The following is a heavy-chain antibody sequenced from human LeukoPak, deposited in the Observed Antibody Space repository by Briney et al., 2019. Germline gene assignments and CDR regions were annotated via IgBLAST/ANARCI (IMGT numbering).Heavy chain of an antibody. D-gene: IGHD3-10*01. CDR2: VNPNSGGT. CDR1: GYTFTGYY. J-gene: IGHJ3*02. Sequence: ASVKVSCKASGYTFTGYYMHWVRQAPGQGLEWMGWVNPNSGGTNYAQKFQGRVTMTRDTSISTAYMELSRLRSDDTAVYYCARANRFGPDEAIDIWGQGTMVTVSS. V-gene: IGHV1-2*02. CDR3: ARANRFGPDEAIDI.